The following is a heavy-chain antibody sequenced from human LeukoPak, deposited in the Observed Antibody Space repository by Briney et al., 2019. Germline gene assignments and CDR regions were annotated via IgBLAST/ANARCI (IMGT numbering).Heavy chain of an antibody. CDR2: INHSGST. V-gene: IGHV4-34*01. Sequence: SETLSLTCAVYGGSFSGYYWSWIRQPPGKGLEWIGEINHSGSTNYNPSLKSRVTISVDTSKNQFSLKLSSVTAADTAVYYCARGPPGRYCSSTSCYTWSDPWGQGTLVTVSS. J-gene: IGHJ5*02. D-gene: IGHD2-2*02. CDR1: GGSFSGYY. CDR3: ARGPPGRYCSSTSCYTWSDP.